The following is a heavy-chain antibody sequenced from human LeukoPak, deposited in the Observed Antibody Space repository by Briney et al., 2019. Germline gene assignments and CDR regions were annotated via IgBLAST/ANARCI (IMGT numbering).Heavy chain of an antibody. V-gene: IGHV3-20*01. D-gene: IGHD2-21*02. Sequence: GGSLRLSCAASGFTFDDYGMSWVRQAPGKGLEWVSGINWNGGSTGYADSVKGRFTISRDNAKNSLYLQMNSLRAVDTALYHCARDTGSICGGDCYSFSVAGFQPTGAFDIWGQGTMVTVSS. CDR3: ARDTGSICGGDCYSFSVAGFQPTGAFDI. CDR2: INWNGGST. CDR1: GFTFDDYG. J-gene: IGHJ3*02.